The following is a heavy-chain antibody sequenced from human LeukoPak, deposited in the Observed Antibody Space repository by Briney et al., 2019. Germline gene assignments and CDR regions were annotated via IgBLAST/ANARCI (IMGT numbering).Heavy chain of an antibody. CDR2: IDSSGRDT. Sequence: GGSLRLSCAASGIAFSRYTMSWVRQAPGKGLEWVSAIDSSGRDTYYADSVQGRFTISRDNSKRTLFLQMNSLRAEDTAFYYCAKAELGVDTFFDYWGQGTLVTVSS. J-gene: IGHJ4*02. CDR3: AKAELGVDTFFDY. CDR1: GIAFSRYT. D-gene: IGHD3-3*01. V-gene: IGHV3-23*01.